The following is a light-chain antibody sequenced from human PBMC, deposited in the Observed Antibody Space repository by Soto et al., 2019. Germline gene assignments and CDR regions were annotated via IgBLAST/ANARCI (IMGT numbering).Light chain of an antibody. Sequence: EIVLTQSPGILSLSPGERATLSCRASQSVSSKYLAWYQQKPGQAPRLLIYGTSSGTPSRATGIPDRFSGSGSGTDFALTISGLEPEDFAVYYCQQYGDSPWTFGQGTKVDIK. CDR1: QSVSSKY. V-gene: IGKV3-20*01. CDR3: QQYGDSPWT. J-gene: IGKJ1*01. CDR2: GTSSGTP.